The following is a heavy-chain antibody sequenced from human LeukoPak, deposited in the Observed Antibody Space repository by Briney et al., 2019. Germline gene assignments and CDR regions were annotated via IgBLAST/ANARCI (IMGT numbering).Heavy chain of an antibody. J-gene: IGHJ4*02. CDR3: ARVDTSRVHT. D-gene: IGHD5-18*01. CDR2: IYYSGST. CDR1: GASMGGFH. V-gene: IGHV4-59*13. Sequence: PSETLSLTCTVSGASMGGFHWSWIRQSPKKGLEFVGYIYYSGSTHYNPSLQSRVTMSIDTSKNQFSLKLTSVTAADTAVYYCARVDTSRVHTWGQGALVTVS.